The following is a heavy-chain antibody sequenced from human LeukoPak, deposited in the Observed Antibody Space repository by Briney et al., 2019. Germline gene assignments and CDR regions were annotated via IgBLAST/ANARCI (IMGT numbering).Heavy chain of an antibody. V-gene: IGHV3-11*04. CDR3: ARVYTIVGVVYNYFDY. Sequence: GGSLRLSCAASGFTFSDYYMSWIRQAPGKGLEWVSYISSSGNTIYYADSVKGRFTISRDNAKNSLYLQMNSLRAEDTAVYYCARVYTIVGVVYNYFDYWGQGTLVTVSS. CDR1: GFTFSDYY. J-gene: IGHJ4*02. D-gene: IGHD3-3*01. CDR2: ISSSGNTI.